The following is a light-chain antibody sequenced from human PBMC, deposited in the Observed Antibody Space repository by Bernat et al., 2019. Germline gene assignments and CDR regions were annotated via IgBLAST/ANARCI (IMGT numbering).Light chain of an antibody. CDR2: DAS. V-gene: IGKV3-15*01. Sequence: ETVMTQSPATLSVFPGERATLSCRASQSISINCAWYQQQPGQAPRLLIYDASNRATGIPARFSGSGSGTEFTLTISSLQSEDFAVYYCQQYYTWPLTFGGGTKVEIK. CDR1: QSISIN. CDR3: QQYYTWPLT. J-gene: IGKJ4*01.